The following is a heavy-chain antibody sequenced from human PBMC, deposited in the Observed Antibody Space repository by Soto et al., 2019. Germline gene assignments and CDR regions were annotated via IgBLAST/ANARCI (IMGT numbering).Heavy chain of an antibody. CDR2: ISDSGDST. J-gene: IGHJ3*02. Sequence: EVQLLESGGGLVQPGESLRISCAVSGFIFGNYMMTWVRQAPGKGLEWVSTISDSGDSTYYADSVKGRFTISRDSSKNTLYLQMDSLGAEDTAVYYCAPHVYCSGGSCHYDAFDIRGQGTMVTVSS. CDR1: GFIFGNYM. CDR3: APHVYCSGGSCHYDAFDI. D-gene: IGHD2-15*01. V-gene: IGHV3-23*01.